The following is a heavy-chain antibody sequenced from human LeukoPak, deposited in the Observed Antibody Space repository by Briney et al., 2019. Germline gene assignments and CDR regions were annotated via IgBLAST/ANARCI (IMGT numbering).Heavy chain of an antibody. CDR2: INPSGGST. D-gene: IGHD3-3*01. CDR3: ARDGGDFWSGYYIDY. V-gene: IGHV1-46*01. CDR1: GYTFSSYD. Sequence: ASVKVSCKASGYTFSSYDINWVRQATGQGLEWMGIINPSGGSTSYAQKFQGRVTMTRDMSTSTVYMELSSLRSEDTAVYYCARDGGDFWSGYYIDYWGQGTLVTVSS. J-gene: IGHJ4*02.